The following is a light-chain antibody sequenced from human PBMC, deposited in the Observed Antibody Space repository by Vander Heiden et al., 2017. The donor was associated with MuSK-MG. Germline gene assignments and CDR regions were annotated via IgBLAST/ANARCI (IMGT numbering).Light chain of an antibody. V-gene: IGKV1-39*01. J-gene: IGKJ3*01. CDR3: QQSDSTPNT. CDR1: QSISSY. CDR2: AAS. Sequence: DIQMTHSPSSLSASVGDRVTITCRASQSISSYLNWYQQKPGKAPKLLIYAASSLQSGVPSRFSGSGSGTDFTLTISRLQPEDIATYYCQQSDSTPNTFGHGTKVXIK.